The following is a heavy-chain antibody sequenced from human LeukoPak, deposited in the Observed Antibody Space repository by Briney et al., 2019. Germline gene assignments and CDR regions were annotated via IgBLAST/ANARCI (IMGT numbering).Heavy chain of an antibody. D-gene: IGHD2-2*02. CDR2: IIPIFGTA. J-gene: IGHJ6*03. CDR1: GGTFSSYA. V-gene: IGHV1-69*13. CDR3: ASAYCSSTSCYTGYYYYYMDV. Sequence: SVKVSCKASGGTFSSYAISWVRQAPGQGLEWRGGIIPIFGTANYAQKFQGRVTITADESTSTAYMERSSLRSEDTAVYYCASAYCSSTSCYTGYYYYYMDVWGKGTTVTVSS.